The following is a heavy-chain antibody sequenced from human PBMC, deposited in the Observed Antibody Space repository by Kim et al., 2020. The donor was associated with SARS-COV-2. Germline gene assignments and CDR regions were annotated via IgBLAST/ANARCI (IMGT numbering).Heavy chain of an antibody. V-gene: IGHV3-64D*09. D-gene: IGHD2-2*01. Sequence: SLKCRVTISRDNSTNTLYLQMSSLRAEDTAVYYCVNGWIPAHQGYNGMDVWGQGTTVTVSS. J-gene: IGHJ6*02. CDR3: VNGWIPAHQGYNGMDV.